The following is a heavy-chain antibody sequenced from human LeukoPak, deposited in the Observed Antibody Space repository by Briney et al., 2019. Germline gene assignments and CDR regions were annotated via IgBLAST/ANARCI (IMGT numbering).Heavy chain of an antibody. CDR3: AKDLSPTTVRGLFDY. V-gene: IGHV3-23*01. D-gene: IGHD3-10*01. CDR2: ISGSGGNT. J-gene: IGHJ4*02. Sequence: GGSLRLSCAASGFTLRSYWMHWVRQAPGKGLEWVAGISGSGGNTYYADSVKGRFTISRDNSKNTVNLQMNSLRAEDTAVYYCAKDLSPTTVRGLFDYWGQGTLVTVSS. CDR1: GFTLRSYW.